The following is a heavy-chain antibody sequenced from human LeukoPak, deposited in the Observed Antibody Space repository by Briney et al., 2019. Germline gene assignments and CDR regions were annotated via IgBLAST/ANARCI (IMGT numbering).Heavy chain of an antibody. V-gene: IGHV4-39*01. CDR2: IYYSGST. CDR1: GGPISSSSYY. J-gene: IGHJ4*02. Sequence: SETLSLTCTVSGGPISSSSYYWGWIRQPPGRGLEWIGSIYYSGSTYYNPSLKSRVTISVDTSKNLFSLKLSSVTAADTAVYCCARHYDCSSNSCPDNYFDYWGQGTLVTVSS. CDR3: ARHYDCSSNSCPDNYFDY. D-gene: IGHD2-2*01.